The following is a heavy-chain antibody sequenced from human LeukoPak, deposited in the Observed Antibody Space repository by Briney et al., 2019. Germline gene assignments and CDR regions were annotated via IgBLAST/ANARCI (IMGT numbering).Heavy chain of an antibody. V-gene: IGHV3-30*01. CDR1: GSTFSGHL. Sequence: GGSLSLSCAASGSTFSGHLLHWVRQAPGKGLEWVAGTAYEGGEKYYADSVSGRFTISRDNSDNTVYLQMNGLRLEDTAVYFCAREGDRHLTFDYWGRGTLVTVSS. CDR2: TAYEGGEK. J-gene: IGHJ4*02. CDR3: AREGDRHLTFDY. D-gene: IGHD3-16*01.